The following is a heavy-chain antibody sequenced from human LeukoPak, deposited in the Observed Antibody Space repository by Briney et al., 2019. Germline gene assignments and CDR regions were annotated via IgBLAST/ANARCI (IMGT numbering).Heavy chain of an antibody. CDR2: STDSGGST. D-gene: IGHD3-16*02. CDR1: GFTFSSYA. CDR3: AKDTSARRGSLNG. J-gene: IGHJ4*02. Sequence: GGSLRLFCTASGFTFSSYAMSWVRQSPGKGLEWVSVSTDSGGSTSYAVSVRGRFTISRDNSKNTLYLQMNSLRAEDTAVYYCAKDTSARRGSLNGWGQGTLVTVSS. V-gene: IGHV3-23*01.